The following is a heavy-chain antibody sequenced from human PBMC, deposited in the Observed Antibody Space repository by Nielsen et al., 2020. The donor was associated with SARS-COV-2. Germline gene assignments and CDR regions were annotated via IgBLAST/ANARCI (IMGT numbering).Heavy chain of an antibody. J-gene: IGHJ3*02. CDR3: ARKRNYDSKNAFDI. Sequence: VRQAPGKGLEWVSGINWNGGSTGYADSVKGRFTISRDNAKTSLYLQMNSLRAEDTALYHCARKRNYDSKNAFDIWGQGTMVTVSS. V-gene: IGHV3-20*01. CDR2: INWNGGST. D-gene: IGHD3-22*01.